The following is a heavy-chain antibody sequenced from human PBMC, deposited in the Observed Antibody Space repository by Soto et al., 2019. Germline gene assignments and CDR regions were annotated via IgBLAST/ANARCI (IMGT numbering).Heavy chain of an antibody. Sequence: GASVKVSCKASGGTFSSYAISCVRQAPGQGLEWMGGIIPIFGTANYAQKFQGRVAITADESTSTAYMELSSLRSEDTAVYYCAREANLPIPQLRIAAAGSPWFDPWGQGTLVTVSS. D-gene: IGHD6-13*01. CDR2: IIPIFGTA. J-gene: IGHJ5*02. V-gene: IGHV1-69*13. CDR3: AREANLPIPQLRIAAAGSPWFDP. CDR1: GGTFSSYA.